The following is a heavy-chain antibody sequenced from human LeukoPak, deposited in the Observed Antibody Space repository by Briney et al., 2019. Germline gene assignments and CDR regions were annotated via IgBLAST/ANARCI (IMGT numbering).Heavy chain of an antibody. V-gene: IGHV3-30*18. Sequence: GGSLRLSCAASGFTFSSSGMHWVHQAPGKGLEWVAVISYDGSTKCYADSVKGRFTISRDNSKNTLYLQMNSLRAEDTAVYYCAKYDFWSGYGIDVWGQGTTVTVSS. CDR1: GFTFSSSG. CDR3: AKYDFWSGYGIDV. CDR2: ISYDGSTK. D-gene: IGHD3-3*01. J-gene: IGHJ6*02.